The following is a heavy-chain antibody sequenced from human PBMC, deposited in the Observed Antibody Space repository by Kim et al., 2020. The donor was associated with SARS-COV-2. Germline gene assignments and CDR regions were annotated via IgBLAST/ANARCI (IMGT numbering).Heavy chain of an antibody. CDR3: ARTTSGSYHAAFDI. V-gene: IGHV4-39*01. CDR1: GGSNSGNTYY. CDR2: IFYDGTT. Sequence: SENLSLTCTVSGGSNSGNTYYWGWIRQAPGKGLEWIGNIFYDGTTYYNPSLKSRVTISIDTSQNQFSLKLSSATAADTAMYFCARTTSGSYHAAFDIWG. J-gene: IGHJ3*02. D-gene: IGHD1-26*01.